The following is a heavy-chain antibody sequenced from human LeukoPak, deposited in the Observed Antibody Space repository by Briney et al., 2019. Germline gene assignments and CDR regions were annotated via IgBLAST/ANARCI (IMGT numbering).Heavy chain of an antibody. V-gene: IGHV3-23*01. Sequence: GGSLRVSCAASGFTFSSYAMSWVRQAPGKGLEWVSGISDSGGSTYYTDSVKGRFTISRDNSKNTLYLQMKSLRAEDTAVYYCAKPKYSSGWYGGVDYWGQGTLVTVSS. D-gene: IGHD6-19*01. J-gene: IGHJ4*02. CDR1: GFTFSSYA. CDR2: ISDSGGST. CDR3: AKPKYSSGWYGGVDY.